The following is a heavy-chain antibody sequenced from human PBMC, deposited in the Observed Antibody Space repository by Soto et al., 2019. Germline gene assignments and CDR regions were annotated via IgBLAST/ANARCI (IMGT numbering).Heavy chain of an antibody. CDR2: IIPIFGTA. Sequence: SVKVSCKASGGTFSSYAISWVRQAPGQGLEWMGGIIPIFGTANYAQKFQGRVTITADKSTSTAYMELSSLRSEDTAVYYCAREVYFDSTPDAVDYWGQGTLVTVSS. CDR3: AREVYFDSTPDAVDY. J-gene: IGHJ4*02. D-gene: IGHD3-9*01. CDR1: GGTFSSYA. V-gene: IGHV1-69*06.